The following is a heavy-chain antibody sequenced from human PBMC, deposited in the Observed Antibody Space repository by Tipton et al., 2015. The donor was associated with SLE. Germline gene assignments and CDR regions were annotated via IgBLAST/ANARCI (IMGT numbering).Heavy chain of an antibody. CDR1: GGSFSGYY. J-gene: IGHJ4*02. D-gene: IGHD5-18*01. Sequence: LSLTCAVYGGSFSGYYWSWIRQPPGKGLEWIGEINHSGSTNYNPSLKSRVTISVDTSKNQFSLKLSSVTAADTAVYYCARATGKAGYSYGYVNDYWGQGTLVTVSS. CDR3: ARATGKAGYSYGYVNDY. CDR2: INHSGST. V-gene: IGHV4-34*01.